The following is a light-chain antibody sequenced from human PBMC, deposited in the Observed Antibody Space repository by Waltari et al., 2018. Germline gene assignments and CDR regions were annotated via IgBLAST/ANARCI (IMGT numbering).Light chain of an antibody. V-gene: IGLV1-44*01. CDR2: TNI. CDR1: SSNIGRNS. CDR3: AAWDDSLTGLWV. Sequence: QSVLTQPPSASGTPGQRVTISCSGSSSNIGRNSVNWYQQFPGTAPKLLIYTNIQRPSGVPYRFSGSKSGTSASLAISGLRSEDEADYYCAAWDDSLTGLWVFGGGTKLTVL. J-gene: IGLJ3*02.